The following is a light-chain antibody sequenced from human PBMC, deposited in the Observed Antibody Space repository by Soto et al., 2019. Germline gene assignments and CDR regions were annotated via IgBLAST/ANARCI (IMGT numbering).Light chain of an antibody. CDR1: QHVSSN. J-gene: IGKJ2*01. V-gene: IGKV3-15*01. Sequence: EIVMTQSPATLSVSPGGSATLSCRASQHVSSNFAWYRQKPGQAPTLLIYRASTRATGIPARFSGSGSGTELTLTISSLQSEDFADYSCQQYNNWPYTFGQGTKLEIK. CDR2: RAS. CDR3: QQYNNWPYT.